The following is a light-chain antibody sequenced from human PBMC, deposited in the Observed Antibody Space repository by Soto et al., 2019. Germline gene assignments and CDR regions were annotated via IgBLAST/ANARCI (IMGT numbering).Light chain of an antibody. CDR3: QQYVPSPWA. CDR1: QSVSSSF. V-gene: IGKV3-20*01. CDR2: GAS. J-gene: IGKJ1*01. Sequence: EIVLTQSPGTLSLSPGERATLSCRASQSVSSSFLAWYQQKPGQAPRLLIYGASNRATGIPDRFSGSGSGTDFTLTISSLEPQDFAVYYCQQYVPSPWALGKGTKGAIE.